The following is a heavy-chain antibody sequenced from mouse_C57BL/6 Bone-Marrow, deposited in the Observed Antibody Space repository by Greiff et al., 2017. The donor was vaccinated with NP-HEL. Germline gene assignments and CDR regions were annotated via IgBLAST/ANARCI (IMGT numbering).Heavy chain of an antibody. CDR2: IYPGDGDT. D-gene: IGHD2-4*01. CDR3: SRTHYDYDGVFAY. Sequence: QVQLQQSGAELVKPGASVKISCKASGYAFSSYWMNWVKQRPGKGLEWIGQIYPGDGDTNYNGKFKGKATLTADNSSSTAYMQLSSLTSEDSAVYFCSRTHYDYDGVFAYWGQGTLVTVSA. CDR1: GYAFSSYW. J-gene: IGHJ3*01. V-gene: IGHV1-80*01.